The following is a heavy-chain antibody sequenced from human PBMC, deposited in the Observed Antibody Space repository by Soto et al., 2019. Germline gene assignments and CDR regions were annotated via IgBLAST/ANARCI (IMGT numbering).Heavy chain of an antibody. CDR3: IQSRCGGDCLQSYASHYYYGMTS. D-gene: IGHD2-21*02. CDR2: LYWDEDK. J-gene: IGHJ6*02. CDR1: GFSLSTSGVG. V-gene: IGHV2-5*02. Sequence: QITLKESGPTLVKPTQTLTLTCTFSGFSLSTSGVGVGWIRQPPGKALEWLALLYWDEDKRYSPSLRSRLTISKDTSKNQVVLTMTNMDPVDTATYHCIQSRCGGDCLQSYASHYYYGMTSGAKGPRSPSP.